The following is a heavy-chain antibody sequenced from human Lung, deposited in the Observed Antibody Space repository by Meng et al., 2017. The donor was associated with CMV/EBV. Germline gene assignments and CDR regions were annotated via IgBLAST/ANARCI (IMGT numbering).Heavy chain of an antibody. CDR2: ISSSSSYI. D-gene: IGHD2-2*02. V-gene: IGHV3-21*01. J-gene: IGHJ4*02. CDR1: GFTFSSYS. Sequence: GESLKISCAASGFTFSSYSMNWVRQAPGKGLEWVSSISSSSSYIYYADSVKGRFTISRDNAKNSLYLQMNSLRAEDTAVYYCARDLGVVPAAICGHWGQGTLVTVSS. CDR3: ARDLGVVPAAICGH.